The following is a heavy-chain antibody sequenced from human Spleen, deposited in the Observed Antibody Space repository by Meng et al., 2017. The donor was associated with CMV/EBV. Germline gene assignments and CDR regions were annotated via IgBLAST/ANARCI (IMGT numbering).Heavy chain of an antibody. J-gene: IGHJ4*02. Sequence: SETLSLTCAVYGGSFSGYYWSWIRQPPGKGLEWIGEINHSGSTNYNPSLKSRVTISVDTSKNQFSLKLSSVTAADTAVYYCARGRSLRFLEWLLYRNYFDYWGQGTLVTVSS. V-gene: IGHV4-34*01. D-gene: IGHD3-3*01. CDR3: ARGRSLRFLEWLLYRNYFDY. CDR2: INHSGST. CDR1: GGSFSGYY.